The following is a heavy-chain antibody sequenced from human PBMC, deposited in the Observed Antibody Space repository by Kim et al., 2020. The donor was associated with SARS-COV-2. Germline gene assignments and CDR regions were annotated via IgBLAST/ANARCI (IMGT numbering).Heavy chain of an antibody. CDR3: VRRSIAVAGTNWYFDL. V-gene: IGHV3-64D*09. Sequence: GGSLRLSCSASGFTFSSYAMHWGRQAPGKGLEYVSGISSDEGSTYYADSVKGRFAISRDNSKNTLYLQMSSLRAEDTAVYYCVRRSIAVAGTNWYFDLWGRGTLVTVSS. CDR1: GFTFSSYA. CDR2: ISSDEGST. J-gene: IGHJ2*01. D-gene: IGHD6-19*01.